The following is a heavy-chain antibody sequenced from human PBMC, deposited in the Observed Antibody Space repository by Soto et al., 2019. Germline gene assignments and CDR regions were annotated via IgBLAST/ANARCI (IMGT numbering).Heavy chain of an antibody. CDR1: GFTFSSYA. D-gene: IGHD2-21*01. CDR3: AKQMAAMTVEPLRFDP. CDR2: ISGSGGSK. J-gene: IGHJ5*02. V-gene: IGHV3-23*01. Sequence: EVQLLESGGGLVQPGGSLRLSCAASGFTFSSYAMSWVGQAPGKGLEWVSAISGSGGSKYYADSVKGRFTISRDNSKNTLYLQMNSLRAEDTAVYYCAKQMAAMTVEPLRFDPWGQGTLVTVSS.